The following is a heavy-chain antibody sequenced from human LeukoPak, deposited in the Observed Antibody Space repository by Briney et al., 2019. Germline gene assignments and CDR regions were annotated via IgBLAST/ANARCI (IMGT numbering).Heavy chain of an antibody. D-gene: IGHD3-22*01. V-gene: IGHV3-33*01. CDR2: MWYDGSNK. Sequence: GGSLRLSCVVSRFTFSSYGMHWVRQAPGKGLEWVALMWYDGSNKYYADSVKGRFTISRDNSKNTLYLQMNSLRADDTAVYYCARDVFTTYDTGGGYFDYWGQGTLVTVSS. CDR1: RFTFSSYG. J-gene: IGHJ4*02. CDR3: ARDVFTTYDTGGGYFDY.